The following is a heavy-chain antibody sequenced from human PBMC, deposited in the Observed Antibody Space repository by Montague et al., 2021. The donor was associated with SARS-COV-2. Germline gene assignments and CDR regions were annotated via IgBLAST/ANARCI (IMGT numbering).Heavy chain of an antibody. Sequence: SETLSLTCAVYGGSFSGYDWSWIRQSPGKGLVWIGEINHSGSTNYNPSLKSRVTISLDTTTNQLSLKLSSVTAAAPAFYHCARGRVNLSMEVMVFTGASYYFEYWAQGTLVTVSS. V-gene: IGHV4-34*01. CDR1: GGSFSGYD. CDR2: INHSGST. CDR3: ARGRVNLSMEVMVFTGASYYFEY. J-gene: IGHJ4*02. D-gene: IGHD3-22*01.